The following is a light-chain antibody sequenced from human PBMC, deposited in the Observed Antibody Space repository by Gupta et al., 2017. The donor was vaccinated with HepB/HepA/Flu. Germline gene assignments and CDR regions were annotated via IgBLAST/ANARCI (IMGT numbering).Light chain of an antibody. CDR2: GAS. CDR3: QQEDSTPFT. J-gene: IGKJ3*01. CDR1: QSVVYSSNNKNY. Sequence: DIVMTQSPDSLSVSLGERATINCKSSQSVVYSSNNKNYLAWYQQKPGQPPKLLIYGASTRECGVPDRFSGSGYGTDFTLTISSLQAEDVAVYYCQQEDSTPFTFGQGTKVDIK. V-gene: IGKV4-1*01.